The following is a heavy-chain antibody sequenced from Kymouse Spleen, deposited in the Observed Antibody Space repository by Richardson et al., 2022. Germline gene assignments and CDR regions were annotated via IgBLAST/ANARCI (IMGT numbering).Heavy chain of an antibody. Sequence: EVQLVESGGGLVQPGGSLRLSCAASGFTFSSYSMNWVRQAPGKGLEWVSYISSSSSTIYYADSVKGRFTISRDNAKNSLYLQMNSLRDEDTAVYYCAREGPIAARGGLSFDYWGQGTLVTVSS. D-gene: IGHD6-6*01. CDR1: GFTFSSYS. CDR2: ISSSSSTI. V-gene: IGHV3-48*02. J-gene: IGHJ4*02. CDR3: AREGPIAARGGLSFDY.